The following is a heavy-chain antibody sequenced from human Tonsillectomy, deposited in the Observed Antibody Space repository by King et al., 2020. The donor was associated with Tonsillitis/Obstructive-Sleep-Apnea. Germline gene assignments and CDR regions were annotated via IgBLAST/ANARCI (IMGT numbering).Heavy chain of an antibody. D-gene: IGHD4-17*01. V-gene: IGHV3-53*01. Sequence: VQLVESGGGLIQSGGSLRLSCAASGFTVNSNHMSWVRQAPGKGLEWVSLIFTGGTTSYAQSVKGRFTISRDNSKNTLYLQMDSLRPEDTAVYYCAREGNYGDPGFDYWGQGTLVFVSS. CDR2: IFTGGTT. CDR3: AREGNYGDPGFDY. CDR1: GFTVNSNH. J-gene: IGHJ4*02.